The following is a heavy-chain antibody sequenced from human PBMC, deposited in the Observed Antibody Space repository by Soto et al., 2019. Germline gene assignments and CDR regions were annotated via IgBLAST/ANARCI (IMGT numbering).Heavy chain of an antibody. CDR1: GFTFGSRA. J-gene: IGHJ4*02. CDR2: ITDTGGDT. V-gene: IGHV3-23*01. Sequence: PGGSLRLSCVASGFTFGSRAMSWVRQAPGEGLEWVSTITDTGGDTKYADSVRGRFTISRDNSKNTLYLQMSSLRAEDSAVYYCARGSKESYPGSRIFDFWGRGTLVTVSS. D-gene: IGHD3-10*01. CDR3: ARGSKESYPGSRIFDF.